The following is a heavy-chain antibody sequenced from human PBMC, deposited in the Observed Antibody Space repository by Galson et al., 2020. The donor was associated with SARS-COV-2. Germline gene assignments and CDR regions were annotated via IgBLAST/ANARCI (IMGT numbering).Heavy chain of an antibody. CDR2: IYYSGNI. CDR3: ARVNTGRHYDQQYGMDV. V-gene: IGHV4-31*03. J-gene: IGHJ6*02. CDR1: GASISSGGYY. Sequence: ETSETLSLTCTVSGASISSGGYYWSWIRQHPGKGLEWIGHIYYSGNIYYSPSLKTRVAISLDTSKNQVSLKLSSVTAADTAVDYCARVNTGRHYDQQYGMDVWGQGTMVTVSS. D-gene: IGHD3-3*01.